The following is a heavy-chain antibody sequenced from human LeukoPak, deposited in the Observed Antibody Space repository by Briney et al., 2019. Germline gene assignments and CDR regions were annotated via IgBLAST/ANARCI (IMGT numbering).Heavy chain of an antibody. CDR1: GFTVSSYS. V-gene: IGHV3-48*04. D-gene: IGHD6-13*01. J-gene: IGHJ3*02. CDR2: ISSSGSTI. Sequence: GGSLRLSCAASGFTVSSYSMNWVRQAPGKGLEWVSYISSSGSTIYYADSVKGRFTISRDNAKNSLYLQMNSLRAEDTAVYYCARDDIAAAATGAFDIWGQGTMVTVSS. CDR3: ARDDIAAAATGAFDI.